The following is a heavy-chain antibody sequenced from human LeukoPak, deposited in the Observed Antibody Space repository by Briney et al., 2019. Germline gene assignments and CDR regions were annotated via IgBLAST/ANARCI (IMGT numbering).Heavy chain of an antibody. CDR2: INHSGST. V-gene: IGHV4-34*01. CDR1: GGSFSGYY. J-gene: IGHJ4*02. CDR3: ASRDGYNREVDY. D-gene: IGHD5-12*01. Sequence: LETLSLTCAVYGGSFSGYYWSWIRQPPGKGLEWIGEINHSGSTNYNPSLKSRVTISVDTSKNQFSLKLSSVTAADTAVYYCASRDGYNREVDYWGQGTLVTVSS.